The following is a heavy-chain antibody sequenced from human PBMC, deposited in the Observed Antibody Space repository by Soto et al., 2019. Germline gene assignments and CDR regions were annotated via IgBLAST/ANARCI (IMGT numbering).Heavy chain of an antibody. CDR1: GFTFSNAW. J-gene: IGHJ6*02. Sequence: GSLRLSCAASGFTFSNAWMSWVRQAPGKGLEWVGRIKSKTDGGTTDYAAPVKGRFTISRDDSKNTLYLQMNSLKTEDTAVYYCTTDGKVTNTGYYYYYGMDVWGQGTTVTVSS. CDR2: IKSKTDGGTT. CDR3: TTDGKVTNTGYYYYYGMDV. V-gene: IGHV3-15*01. D-gene: IGHD2-21*02.